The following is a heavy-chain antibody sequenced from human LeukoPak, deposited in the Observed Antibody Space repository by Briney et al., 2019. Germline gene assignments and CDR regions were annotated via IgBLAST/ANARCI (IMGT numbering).Heavy chain of an antibody. CDR2: IYNSGST. Sequence: SETLSLTCTVSGYSISSGYYWGWIRQPPGKGLEWIGIIYNSGSTYYNPSLKSRVTISVDTSKNQFSLKLSSVTAADTALYYCARGYRSSWYLNWFDPWGQGTLVTVSS. J-gene: IGHJ5*02. V-gene: IGHV4-38-2*02. D-gene: IGHD6-13*01. CDR3: ARGYRSSWYLNWFDP. CDR1: GYSISSGYY.